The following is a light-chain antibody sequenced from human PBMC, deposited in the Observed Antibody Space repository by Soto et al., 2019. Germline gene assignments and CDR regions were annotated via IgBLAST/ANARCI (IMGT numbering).Light chain of an antibody. Sequence: DIQMTQSPSSLSASVGDRVTITCRASQSISSYLNWYQQKPGKAPKLLIYAASSLQSGVPSRLGGSGSVTDFTLTISSLQPDYFATYYCQQSYSTPRTVGQRTKVEIK. CDR2: AAS. CDR3: QQSYSTPRT. J-gene: IGKJ1*01. V-gene: IGKV1-39*01. CDR1: QSISSY.